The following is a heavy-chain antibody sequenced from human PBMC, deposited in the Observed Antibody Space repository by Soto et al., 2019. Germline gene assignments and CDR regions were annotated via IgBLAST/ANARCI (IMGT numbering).Heavy chain of an antibody. V-gene: IGHV4-31*03. Sequence: QVQLQESGPGLVKPSQTLSLTCTVSGGSISSGGYYWSWIRQHPGKGLEWIGYICYSGSTYYNPSLQSRVTISVDTSKNQFSLKLSSVTAADTAVYYCASGLRDTVPNEGVYYFDYWGQGTLVTVSP. CDR3: ASGLRDTVPNEGVYYFDY. D-gene: IGHD4-4*01. CDR1: GGSISSGGYY. CDR2: ICYSGST. J-gene: IGHJ4*02.